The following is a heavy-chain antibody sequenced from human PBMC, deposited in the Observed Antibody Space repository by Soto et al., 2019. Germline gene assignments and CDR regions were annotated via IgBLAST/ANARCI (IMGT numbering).Heavy chain of an antibody. D-gene: IGHD3-22*01. CDR3: AGHSSGVPGYYYGMDV. Sequence: QVQLVQSGAEVKKPGSSVKVSCKASGGPFSSYAISWVRQAPGQGLEWMGGFIPIFGTASYALNFQGRVTITEDESTSTAYMELSSLRSEDTALYYCAGHSSGVPGYYYGMDVWGQGTTVTVTS. J-gene: IGHJ6*02. CDR1: GGPFSSYA. V-gene: IGHV1-69*12. CDR2: FIPIFGTA.